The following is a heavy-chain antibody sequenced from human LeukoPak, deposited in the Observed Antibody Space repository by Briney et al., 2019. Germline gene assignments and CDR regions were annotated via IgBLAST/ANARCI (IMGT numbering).Heavy chain of an antibody. D-gene: IGHD6-19*01. CDR1: GYTFTDYY. CDR3: ARASSGWAFDS. J-gene: IGHJ4*02. V-gene: IGHV1-2*02. Sequence: ASVKVSCKASGYTFTDYYMHWVRQAPGQGLEWMGWINPNSGDTNYAQKFQGRVTMTRDTSISTAYMELSRLRSDDTAVFYCARASSGWAFDSWGQGTLVTVSS. CDR2: INPNSGDT.